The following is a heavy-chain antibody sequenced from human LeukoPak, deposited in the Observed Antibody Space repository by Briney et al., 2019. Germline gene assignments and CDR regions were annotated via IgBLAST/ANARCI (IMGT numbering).Heavy chain of an antibody. CDR3: ARHVWYLYFYYMDV. CDR1: GYRLTNNW. Sequence: GESLKISCKVSGYRLTNNWIGWVRQVPGKGLEWMGIIYPGYSDTRYSPSFQGQVTFSVDTSTSTVYLQWSSLKASDTAMYYCARHVWYLYFYYMDVWGKGTTVTISS. D-gene: IGHD6-13*01. CDR2: IYPGYSDT. V-gene: IGHV5-51*01. J-gene: IGHJ6*03.